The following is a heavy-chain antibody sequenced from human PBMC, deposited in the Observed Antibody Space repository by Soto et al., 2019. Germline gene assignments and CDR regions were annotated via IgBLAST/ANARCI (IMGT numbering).Heavy chain of an antibody. CDR2: TYYRSKWYN. J-gene: IGHJ3*02. V-gene: IGHV6-1*01. D-gene: IGHD6-13*01. CDR3: ASTGAAGNGAFDI. CDR1: GDSVSSNSAA. Sequence: PSQTLSLTCAISGDSVSSNSAAWNWIGQSPSRGLALLGRTYYRSKWYNDYAVSVKSRITINPDTSKNQFSLQLNSVTPEDTAVYYCASTGAAGNGAFDIWGQGTMVTVSS.